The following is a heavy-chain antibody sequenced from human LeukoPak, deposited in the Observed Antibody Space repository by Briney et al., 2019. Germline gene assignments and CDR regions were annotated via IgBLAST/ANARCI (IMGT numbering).Heavy chain of an antibody. D-gene: IGHD2-21*02. CDR2: INHSGST. Sequence: PSETLPLTCAVYGGSFSGYYWSWIRQPPGKGLEWIGEINHSGSTNYNPSLKSRVTISVDTSKNQFSLKLSSVTAADTAVYYCARGVVVTAIGRQDFDYWGQRTLVTVSS. V-gene: IGHV4-34*01. CDR3: ARGVVVTAIGRQDFDY. J-gene: IGHJ4*02. CDR1: GGSFSGYY.